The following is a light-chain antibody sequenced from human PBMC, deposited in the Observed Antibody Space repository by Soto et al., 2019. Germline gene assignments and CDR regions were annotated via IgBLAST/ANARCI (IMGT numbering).Light chain of an antibody. CDR1: QSIDTY. J-gene: IGKJ2*01. V-gene: IGKV1-39*01. Sequence: DIQMTQSPSSLSASVGDRVTITCRVSQSIDTYLNWYQQKPGKAPKVLIYGASNLQSGVPSRFSGHKSGIDFTLTISNLQPADFAAYYCQQSYISPYTFGQGTNVEIK. CDR2: GAS. CDR3: QQSYISPYT.